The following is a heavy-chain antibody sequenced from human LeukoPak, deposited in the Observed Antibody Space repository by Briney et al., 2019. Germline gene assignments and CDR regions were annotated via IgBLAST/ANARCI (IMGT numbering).Heavy chain of an antibody. Sequence: GGSLRLSCAVAGFTFSNYPMNWVRQAPGKGLEWVSSISSSSSYIYYADPVKGRFTISRDNAKNSLYLQMNSLRAEDTAVYYCASHDFWSGAIQYYFDYWGQGTLVTVSS. CDR3: ASHDFWSGAIQYYFDY. CDR2: ISSSSSYI. CDR1: GFTFSNYP. V-gene: IGHV3-21*01. D-gene: IGHD3-3*01. J-gene: IGHJ4*02.